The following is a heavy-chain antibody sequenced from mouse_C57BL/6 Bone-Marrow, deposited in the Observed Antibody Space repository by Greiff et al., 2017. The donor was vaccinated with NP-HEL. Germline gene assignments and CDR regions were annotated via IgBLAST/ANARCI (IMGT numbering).Heavy chain of an antibody. Sequence: EVKLVESGGGLVQPGGSMKLSCAASGFTFSDAWMDWVRQSPEKGLEWVAEIRNKANNHATYYAESVQRRFTISRVASKSRVSLQMNNLRAEDTGIYYFTGGGYYWFAYWGQGTLVTVSA. CDR2: IRNKANNHAT. V-gene: IGHV6-6*01. D-gene: IGHD2-3*01. J-gene: IGHJ3*01. CDR1: GFTFSDAW. CDR3: TGGGYYWFAY.